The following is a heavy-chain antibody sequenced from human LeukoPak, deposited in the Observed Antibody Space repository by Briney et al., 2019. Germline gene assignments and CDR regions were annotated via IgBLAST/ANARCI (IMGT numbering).Heavy chain of an antibody. J-gene: IGHJ4*02. Sequence: GGSLRLSCAASGFTFSSYSMNWVRQAPGKGLEWVSYISSSSSTIYYADSVKGRFTISRDNAKNSLYLQMNSLRDEDTAVYYCARDIEYSSSSGMCDYWGQGTLVTVSS. D-gene: IGHD6-6*01. CDR1: GFTFSSYS. CDR2: ISSSSSTI. V-gene: IGHV3-48*02. CDR3: ARDIEYSSSSGMCDY.